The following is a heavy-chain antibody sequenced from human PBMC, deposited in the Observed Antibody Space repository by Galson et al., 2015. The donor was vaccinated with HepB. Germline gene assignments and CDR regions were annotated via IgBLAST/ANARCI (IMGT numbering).Heavy chain of an antibody. CDR1: GDSVSSNSAA. CDR3: ARGLSRSWKGDWYFDL. Sequence: CAISGDSVSSNSAAWNWIRQSPSRGLEWLGRTYYRSKWYNDYAVSVKSRITINPDTSKNQFSLQLNSVTPEDTAVYYCARGLSRSWKGDWYFDLWGRGTLVTVSS. V-gene: IGHV6-1*01. J-gene: IGHJ2*01. D-gene: IGHD6-13*01. CDR2: TYYRSKWYN.